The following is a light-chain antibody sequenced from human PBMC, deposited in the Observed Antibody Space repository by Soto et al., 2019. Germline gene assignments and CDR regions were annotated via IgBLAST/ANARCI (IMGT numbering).Light chain of an antibody. CDR3: QQYSNWPPRT. CDR1: QNIGNN. Sequence: EIVMTQSPGTLSVSPGERATLSWRASQNIGNNLAWYQHKPVQAPRLLIYGASTRATGIPARFSGSGSATEFTPTINSLQAEDFAVYYCQQYSNWPPRTFGQGTKVDIK. CDR2: GAS. V-gene: IGKV3-15*01. J-gene: IGKJ1*01.